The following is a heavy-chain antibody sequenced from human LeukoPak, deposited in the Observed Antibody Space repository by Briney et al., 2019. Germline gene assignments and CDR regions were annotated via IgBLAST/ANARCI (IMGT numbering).Heavy chain of an antibody. V-gene: IGHV4-61*02. D-gene: IGHD3-22*01. J-gene: IGHJ3*02. CDR3: AGQRYCSSTSCYSYYYDSSGYYLGNAFDI. CDR1: GGSISSGSYY. CDR2: IYTSGST. Sequence: SETLSLTCTVSGGSISSGSYYWSWIRQPAGKGLEWIGRIYTSGSTSYNPSLKSRVTISVDTSKNQFSLKLSSVTAADTAVYYCAGQRYCSSTSCYSYYYDSSGYYLGNAFDIWGQGTMVTVSS.